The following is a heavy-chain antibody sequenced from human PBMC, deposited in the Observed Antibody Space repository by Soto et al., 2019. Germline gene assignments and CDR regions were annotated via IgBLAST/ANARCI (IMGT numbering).Heavy chain of an antibody. CDR2: IKQGGGEK. CDR3: ARGTPCNSTSCYFGAFDI. Sequence: VQLVESGGGLVQPGGFLRLSCAASGFTFSSYWMNWVRQAPGKGLEWLANIKQGGGEKFYVDSVQGRFTISRDNAKNSVYLQMNSLRAEDTAVYYCARGTPCNSTSCYFGAFDIWGHGTMVTVSS. V-gene: IGHV3-7*01. CDR1: GFTFSSYW. D-gene: IGHD2-2*01. J-gene: IGHJ3*02.